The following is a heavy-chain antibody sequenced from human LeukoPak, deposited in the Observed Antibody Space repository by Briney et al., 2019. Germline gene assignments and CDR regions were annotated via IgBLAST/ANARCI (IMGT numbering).Heavy chain of an antibody. CDR1: GFTFSGYW. J-gene: IGHJ4*02. Sequence: GGSLRLPCAASGFTFSGYWMTWVRQAPGKGLEWVANLRPDGSDKYYADSVKGRFTISRDNAKNSLYLQMNSLRAEDTAVYYCARYSGSYQFDYWGQGTLVTVSS. D-gene: IGHD1-26*01. CDR3: ARYSGSYQFDY. CDR2: LRPDGSDK. V-gene: IGHV3-7*01.